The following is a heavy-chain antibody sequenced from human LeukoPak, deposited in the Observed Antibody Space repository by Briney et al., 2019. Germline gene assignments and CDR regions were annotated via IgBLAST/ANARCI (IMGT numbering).Heavy chain of an antibody. Sequence: ASVKVSCKASGYTFTGYYMHWVRQAPGQGLEWMGWINPKSGGTNYARKFQGRVTMTRDTSISTAYMELSRLRSDDTAVYYCARNFPRYCSSTSCLNYYYYMDVWGKGTTVTISS. CDR1: GYTFTGYY. CDR2: INPKSGGT. V-gene: IGHV1-2*02. CDR3: ARNFPRYCSSTSCLNYYYYMDV. D-gene: IGHD2-2*01. J-gene: IGHJ6*03.